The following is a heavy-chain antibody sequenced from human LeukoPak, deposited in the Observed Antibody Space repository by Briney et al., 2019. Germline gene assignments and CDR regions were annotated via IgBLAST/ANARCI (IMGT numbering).Heavy chain of an antibody. V-gene: IGHV4-4*02. Sequence: SETLSLTCAVSGGSISSSNWWSWVGQPPGKGLEWIGEIYHSGSTNYNLSLKSGVTISVDKSKNQFSLKLSSVTAADTAVYYCARDGSPTLDYDILTGYYGGFDPWGQGTLVTVSS. CDR3: ARDGSPTLDYDILTGYYGGFDP. D-gene: IGHD3-9*01. CDR1: GGSISSSNW. CDR2: IYHSGST. J-gene: IGHJ5*02.